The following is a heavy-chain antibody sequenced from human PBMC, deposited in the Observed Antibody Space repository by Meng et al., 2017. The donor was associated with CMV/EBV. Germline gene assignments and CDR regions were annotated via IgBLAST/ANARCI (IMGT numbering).Heavy chain of an antibody. Sequence: GGSLRLSCAASGFTFSSYAMHWVRQAPGKGLEWVAVISYDGSNKYYADSVKGRFTISRDNSKNTLYLQMNSLRPEDTAVYYCAGSGSSMVRGVIIRGDYWGQGTLVTVSS. CDR2: ISYDGSNK. D-gene: IGHD3-10*01. CDR3: AGSGSSMVRGVIIRGDY. J-gene: IGHJ4*02. V-gene: IGHV3-30*14. CDR1: GFTFSSYA.